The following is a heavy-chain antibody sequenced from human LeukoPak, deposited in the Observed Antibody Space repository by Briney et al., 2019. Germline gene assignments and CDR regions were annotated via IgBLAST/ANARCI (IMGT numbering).Heavy chain of an antibody. Sequence: GESLKISCKGSGYSFTSYWIGWVRQMPGKGLEWMGIIYPGDSDTRYSPSFQGQVTISADKSISTVYLQWNNLKASDTAVYYCARRYTSSWHFDYWGQGSLVTVSS. V-gene: IGHV5-51*01. CDR1: GYSFTSYW. CDR3: ARRYTSSWHFDY. CDR2: IYPGDSDT. D-gene: IGHD6-13*01. J-gene: IGHJ4*02.